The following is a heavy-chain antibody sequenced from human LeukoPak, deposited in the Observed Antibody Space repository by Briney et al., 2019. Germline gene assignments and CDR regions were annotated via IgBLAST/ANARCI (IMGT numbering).Heavy chain of an antibody. CDR3: ARARSQRITIFGVVIIGGYYFDY. CDR1: GYTFTSYD. J-gene: IGHJ4*02. Sequence: ASVKVSCKASGYTFTSYDINWVRQATGQGLEGMGWMNPNSGNTGYAQKFQGRVTMTRNTSISTAYMELSSLRSEDTAVYYCARARSQRITIFGVVIIGGYYFDYWGQGTLVTVSS. V-gene: IGHV1-8*01. D-gene: IGHD3-3*01. CDR2: MNPNSGNT.